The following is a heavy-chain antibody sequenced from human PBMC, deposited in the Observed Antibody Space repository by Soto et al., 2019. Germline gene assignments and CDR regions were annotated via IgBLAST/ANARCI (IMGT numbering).Heavy chain of an antibody. D-gene: IGHD2-15*01. CDR3: ALHQWKGAAANGKFDP. V-gene: IGHV4-39*01. Sequence: QLQLQESGPGLVKPSETLSLTCTVSGGSINSSGYFWGWIRQPPGKGLEWIGNIYYNGNTYYNPSLKSRVTISVDASKNQFSLKLNSVTAADTAAYYCALHQWKGAAANGKFDPWGQGTLVTVSS. CDR2: IYYNGNT. CDR1: GGSINSSGYF. J-gene: IGHJ5*02.